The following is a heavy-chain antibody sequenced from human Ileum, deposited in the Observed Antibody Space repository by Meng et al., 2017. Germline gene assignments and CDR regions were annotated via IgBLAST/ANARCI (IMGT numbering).Heavy chain of an antibody. D-gene: IGHD3-16*02. CDR3: ARDTAGYDYVWGSYRSKTDNWFDP. J-gene: IGHJ5*02. Sequence: SETLSLTCTVSGGSISSSSYYWGWIRQPPGKGLEWIGSIYYSGSTYYNPSLKSRVTISVDTSKNQFSLKLSSVTAADTAVYYCARDTAGYDYVWGSYRSKTDNWFDPWGQGTLVTVSS. V-gene: IGHV4-39*07. CDR1: GGSISSSSYY. CDR2: IYYSGST.